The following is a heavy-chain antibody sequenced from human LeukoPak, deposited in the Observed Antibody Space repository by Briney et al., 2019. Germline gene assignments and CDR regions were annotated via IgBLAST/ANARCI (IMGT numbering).Heavy chain of an antibody. V-gene: IGHV3-7*01. J-gene: IGHJ4*02. Sequence: GGSLRLSCAASGFTFSSYWMSWVRQAPGKGLEWVANIKQDGSEKYYVDSVKGRFTISRDNAKNSLYLQMNSLRAEDTAVYYCARDPPRYSSSSSICWGQGTLVTVSS. CDR1: GFTFSSYW. CDR2: IKQDGSEK. CDR3: ARDPPRYSSSSSIC. D-gene: IGHD6-6*01.